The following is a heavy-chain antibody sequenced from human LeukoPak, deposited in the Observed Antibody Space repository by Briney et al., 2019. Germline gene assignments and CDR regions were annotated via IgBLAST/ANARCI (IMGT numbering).Heavy chain of an antibody. CDR3: AKAGEQQWLRMHFDN. J-gene: IGHJ4*02. Sequence: PGGSLRLSCAASAFTFRYYAMNWVRQAPGKGLEWVSVISGSGDGTYYADSVKGRFTISRDNSKNTLYLQMKSLRAEDTAVYYCAKAGEQQWLRMHFDNWGQGTLVTVSS. V-gene: IGHV3-23*01. D-gene: IGHD5-18*01. CDR1: AFTFRYYA. CDR2: ISGSGDGT.